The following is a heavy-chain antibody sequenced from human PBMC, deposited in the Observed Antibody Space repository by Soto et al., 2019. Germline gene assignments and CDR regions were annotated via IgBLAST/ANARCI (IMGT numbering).Heavy chain of an antibody. J-gene: IGHJ4*02. Sequence: QPGGSLRPSCAASGLTFRSTAMSWVRQAPGKGLWWVSSIRGDGGDTSYADSVKGRFTMSRDKSKSMLYLQMNSLRAEDTAVYYCAKLVNSDSDYWGQGTLVTVYS. D-gene: IGHD3-16*02. CDR1: GLTFRSTA. CDR3: AKLVNSDSDY. V-gene: IGHV3-23*01. CDR2: IRGDGGDT.